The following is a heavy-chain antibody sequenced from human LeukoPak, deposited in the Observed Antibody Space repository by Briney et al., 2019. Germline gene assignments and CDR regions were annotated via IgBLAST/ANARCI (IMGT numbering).Heavy chain of an antibody. Sequence: GGSLRLSCAASGFTFSSSVMSWVRQAPGKGLEWVANIKQDGSEKYYVDSVKGRFTIPRDNAKNSLYLQMNSLRAEDTAVYYCARITMVRGAAKEFDYWGQGTLVTVSS. D-gene: IGHD3-10*01. V-gene: IGHV3-7*01. CDR2: IKQDGSEK. CDR1: GFTFSSSV. CDR3: ARITMVRGAAKEFDY. J-gene: IGHJ4*02.